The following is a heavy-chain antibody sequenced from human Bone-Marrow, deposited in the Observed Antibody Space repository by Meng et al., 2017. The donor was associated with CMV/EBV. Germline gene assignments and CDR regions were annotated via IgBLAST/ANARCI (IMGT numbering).Heavy chain of an antibody. CDR1: AYTFSAYY. Sequence: ASVKVSCKPSAYTFSAYYMHWVRQAPGQGLEWMGWIKPDSGATNYAQTFRGRVTMTTDSSISTAYMELIRLTSDDTAFYYCARDHNWGPDHWGQGTLVTVSS. V-gene: IGHV1-2*02. CDR3: ARDHNWGPDH. J-gene: IGHJ4*02. D-gene: IGHD1-1*01. CDR2: IKPDSGAT.